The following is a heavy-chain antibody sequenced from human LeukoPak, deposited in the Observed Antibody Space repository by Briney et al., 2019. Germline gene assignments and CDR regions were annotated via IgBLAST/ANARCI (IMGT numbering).Heavy chain of an antibody. D-gene: IGHD5-18*01. CDR2: IWYDRSNK. V-gene: IGHV3-33*01. CDR1: GFTFSSYG. Sequence: GRSLRLSCAASGFTFSSYGMHWVRQAPGKGLEWVAVIWYDRSNKYYADSVKGRFTISRDNAKNSLYLQMNSLRAEDTAVYYCAREDTAMVNYYYYGMDVWGQGTTVTVSS. J-gene: IGHJ6*02. CDR3: AREDTAMVNYYYYGMDV.